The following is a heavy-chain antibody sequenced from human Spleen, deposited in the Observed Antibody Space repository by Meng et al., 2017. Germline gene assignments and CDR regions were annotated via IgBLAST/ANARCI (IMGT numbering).Heavy chain of an antibody. D-gene: IGHD2/OR15-2a*01. V-gene: IGHV4-34*01. J-gene: IGHJ5*02. CDR1: GWSFSGYY. Sequence: SETLSLTCAAYGWSFSGYYWNWIRQPPGKGLEWIGEINHSGSTNYNPSLKSRLTTSVDTSKNKLSLKLHSVTAADTAVYYCVAGLEYRDVGPWGQGTLVTVSS. CDR3: VAGLEYRDVGP. CDR2: INHSGST.